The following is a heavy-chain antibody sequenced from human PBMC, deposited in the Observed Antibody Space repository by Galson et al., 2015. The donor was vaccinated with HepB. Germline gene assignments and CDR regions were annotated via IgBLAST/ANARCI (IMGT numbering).Heavy chain of an antibody. CDR1: GFTFSSYA. V-gene: IGHV3-30-3*01. CDR2: ISYDGSNK. D-gene: IGHD6-19*01. Sequence: SLRLSCAASGFTFSSYAMHWVRQAPGKGLEWVAVISYDGSNKYYADSVKGRFTIARDNSKNTLYLQMNSLRAEDTAVYYCARGFSSIRSSGFDYWGQGTLVTVSS. J-gene: IGHJ4*02. CDR3: ARGFSSIRSSGFDY.